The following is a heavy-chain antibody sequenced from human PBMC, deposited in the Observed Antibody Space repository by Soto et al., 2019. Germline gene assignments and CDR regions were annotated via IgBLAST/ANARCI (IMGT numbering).Heavy chain of an antibody. J-gene: IGHJ3*02. CDR3: ARDPPNACAFDI. V-gene: IGHV3-11*06. CDR1: GFTFSDYY. CDR2: ISSSSSYT. Sequence: PGGSVRLSCAASGFTFSDYYMSWIRQAPGKGLEWVSYISSSSSYTNYADSVKGRFTISRDNAKNSLYLQMNSLRAEDTAVYYCARDPPNACAFDIWGQGTMVTVSS.